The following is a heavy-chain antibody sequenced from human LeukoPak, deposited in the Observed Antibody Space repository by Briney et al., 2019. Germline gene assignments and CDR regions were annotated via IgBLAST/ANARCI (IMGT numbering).Heavy chain of an antibody. V-gene: IGHV3-7*03. CDR3: ARKAYAMDV. J-gene: IGHJ6*04. Sequence: GGSLRLSCAASGFTFSNYWMSWVRQDPGKGLEWVANMKQDGSEKYYVDSVKGRFTISRDNAKNSLYLQMNSLRAEDTAVYYCARKAYAMDVWGKGTTVTVSS. CDR2: MKQDGSEK. CDR1: GFTFSNYW.